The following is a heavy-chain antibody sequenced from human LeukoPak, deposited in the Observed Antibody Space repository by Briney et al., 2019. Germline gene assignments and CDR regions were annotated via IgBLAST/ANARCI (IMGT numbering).Heavy chain of an antibody. Sequence: SVKVSCKASGATFSSYAISWVRQAPGQGLEWMGGIIPIFGTANYAQKFQGRVTITADESTSTAYMELSSLRSEDTAVYYCAREQDEVIPFDYWGQGTLVTVSS. CDR1: GATFSSYA. CDR3: AREQDEVIPFDY. CDR2: IIPIFGTA. V-gene: IGHV1-69*13. J-gene: IGHJ4*02. D-gene: IGHD3-10*01.